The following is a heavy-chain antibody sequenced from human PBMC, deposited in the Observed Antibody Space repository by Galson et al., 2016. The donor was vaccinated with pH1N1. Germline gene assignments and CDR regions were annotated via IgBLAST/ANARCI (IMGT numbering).Heavy chain of an antibody. V-gene: IGHV3-9*01. CDR1: GFTFDDYA. Sequence: SLRLSCAASGFTFDDYAMHWVRQAPGKGLEWVSGISWNSGSIGYADSVKGRFTISRDNAKNSLYLQMNSLRAEDTALYYCAKVAGYLYGYVHYWGQGSLGTVPS. J-gene: IGHJ4*02. CDR2: ISWNSGSI. CDR3: AKVAGYLYGYVHY. D-gene: IGHD5-18*01.